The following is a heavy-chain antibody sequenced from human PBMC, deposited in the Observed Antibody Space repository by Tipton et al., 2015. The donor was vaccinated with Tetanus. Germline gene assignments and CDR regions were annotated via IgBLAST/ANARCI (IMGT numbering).Heavy chain of an antibody. V-gene: IGHV1-69*06. CDR1: GGTFSTYG. Sequence: QLVQSGAEVKKPGSSVKVSCKASGGTFSTYGISWVRQAPGQGLEWMGGIIPIFDATNYAQKFQGRVTISADKSTSTAYMELSSLRSDDTAVYCCTTPARYCSGGSCYLALDYWGQGTLVTVSS. D-gene: IGHD2-15*01. J-gene: IGHJ4*02. CDR3: TTPARYCSGGSCYLALDY. CDR2: IIPIFDAT.